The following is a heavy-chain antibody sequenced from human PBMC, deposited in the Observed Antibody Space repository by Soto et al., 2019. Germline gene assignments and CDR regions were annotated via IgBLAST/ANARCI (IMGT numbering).Heavy chain of an antibody. CDR1: GGSISSGGYS. V-gene: IGHV4-30-2*01. Sequence: SETLSHTCAVSGGSISSGGYSWSWIRQPPGKGLEWIGYIYHSGSTYYNPSLKSRVTISVDRSKNQFSLKLSSVTAADTAVYYCARTSLAAAGKNLFDPCGQGSLVPVSA. CDR3: ARTSLAAAGKNLFDP. CDR2: IYHSGST. J-gene: IGHJ5*02. D-gene: IGHD6-13*01.